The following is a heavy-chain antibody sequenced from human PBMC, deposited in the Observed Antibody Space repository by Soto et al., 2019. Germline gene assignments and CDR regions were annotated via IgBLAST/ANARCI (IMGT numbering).Heavy chain of an antibody. V-gene: IGHV1-69*06. CDR2: IIPIFGTA. CDR3: ARVPDIVATIGGNWFDP. D-gene: IGHD5-12*01. CDR1: GGTFSSYA. Sequence: ASVKVSCKASGGTFSSYAISWVRQAPGQGLEWMGGIIPIFGTANYAQKFQGRVTITADRSTSTAYMELSSLRSEDTAVYYCARVPDIVATIGGNWFDPWGQGTLVTVSS. J-gene: IGHJ5*02.